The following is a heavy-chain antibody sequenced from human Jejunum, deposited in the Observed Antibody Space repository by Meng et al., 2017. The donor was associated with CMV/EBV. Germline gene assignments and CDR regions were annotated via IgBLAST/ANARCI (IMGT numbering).Heavy chain of an antibody. CDR1: YNFTEYA. V-gene: IGHV1-3*01. CDR2: INAGSGNS. D-gene: IGHD2-2*01. Sequence: YNFTEYAIHWARPAPGQSFEWMGWINAGSGNSQYSQKFQGRVTITRDTSANTAYMELSSLTSEDTAVYYCARVYCSSTSCQYYFDYWGQGTLVTVSS. J-gene: IGHJ4*02. CDR3: ARVYCSSTSCQYYFDY.